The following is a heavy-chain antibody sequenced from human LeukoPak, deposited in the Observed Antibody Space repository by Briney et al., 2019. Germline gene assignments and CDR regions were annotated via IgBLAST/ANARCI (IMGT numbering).Heavy chain of an antibody. D-gene: IGHD2-2*01. CDR3: AREGVVPAGPRYYYGMDV. J-gene: IGHJ6*02. CDR1: GGSISSSSYY. V-gene: IGHV4-39*02. Sequence: SETLSLTCTVSGGSISSSSYYWGWIRQPPGKGLEWIGCIYCSGSTYYNPSFKSRVTISVDTSKNQFSLKLCSVTAADTAVYYCAREGVVPAGPRYYYGMDVWGQGTTVTVSS. CDR2: IYCSGST.